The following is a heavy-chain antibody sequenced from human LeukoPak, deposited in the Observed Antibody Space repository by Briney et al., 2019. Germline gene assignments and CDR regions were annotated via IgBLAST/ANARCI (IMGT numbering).Heavy chain of an antibody. V-gene: IGHV4-31*11. CDR3: AKGVSMYYDSSGYYYGYFDY. CDR1: GGSISSSSYY. Sequence: SETLSLTCGVSGGSISSSSYYWGWIRQHPGKGLEWIGYIYYSGSTYYNPSLKSRVTISVDTSKNQFSLKLSSVTAADTAVYYCAKGVSMYYDSSGYYYGYFDYWGQGTLVTVSS. D-gene: IGHD3-22*01. CDR2: IYYSGST. J-gene: IGHJ4*02.